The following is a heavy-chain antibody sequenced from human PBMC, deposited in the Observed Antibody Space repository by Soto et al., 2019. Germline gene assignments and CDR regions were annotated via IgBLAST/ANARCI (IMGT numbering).Heavy chain of an antibody. CDR3: ARVYRYFDWLPYYYYYMDV. J-gene: IGHJ6*03. CDR1: GFTFSSYW. V-gene: IGHV3-7*01. D-gene: IGHD3-9*01. Sequence: GGSLRLSFAASGFTFSSYWMSWVRQAPGKGLEWVANIKQDGSEKYYVDSVKGRFTISRDNAKNSLYLQMNSLRAEDTAVYYCARVYRYFDWLPYYYYYMDVWGKGTTVTVSS. CDR2: IKQDGSEK.